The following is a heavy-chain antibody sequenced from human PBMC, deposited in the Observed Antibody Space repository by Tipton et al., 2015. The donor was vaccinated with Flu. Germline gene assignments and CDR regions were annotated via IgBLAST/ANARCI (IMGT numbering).Heavy chain of an antibody. J-gene: IGHJ4*02. V-gene: IGHV3-23*01. CDR1: GFTFSSYA. D-gene: IGHD3-22*01. CDR3: AAGRGYYDSSSYPGFDY. Sequence: SLRLSCAASGFTFSSYAMTWVRQAPGKGLEWVSAISGSGDSTYYADSVKGRFTISRDNSKNTLFLQMNSLRAEDAAVYYCAAGRGYYDSSSYPGFDYWGQGALVTVSS. CDR2: ISGSGDST.